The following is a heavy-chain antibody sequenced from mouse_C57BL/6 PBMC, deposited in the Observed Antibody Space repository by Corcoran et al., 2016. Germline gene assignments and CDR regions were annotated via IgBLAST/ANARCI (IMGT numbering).Heavy chain of an antibody. Sequence: QVTLKESGPGILQSSQTLSLTCSFSGFSLSTSGMGVSWIRQPSGKGLEWLAHIYWDDDKRYNPSLKSRLTISKDTSRNQVFLKITSVDTADTATYYCARREDYDYAMDYWGQGTSVTVCS. J-gene: IGHJ4*01. CDR2: IYWDDDK. CDR3: ARREDYDYAMDY. V-gene: IGHV8-12*01. D-gene: IGHD2-4*01. CDR1: GFSLSTSGMG.